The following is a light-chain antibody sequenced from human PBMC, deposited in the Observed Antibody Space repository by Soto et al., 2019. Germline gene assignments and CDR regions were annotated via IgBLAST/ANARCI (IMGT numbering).Light chain of an antibody. J-gene: IGKJ4*01. CDR2: DAS. V-gene: IGKV3-15*01. CDR1: QSVHSD. CDR3: QQYTNWPPLT. Sequence: EIVMTQSPATLSVSPGEGATLSCRASQSVHSDLAWYQQKPGQAPRLLIYDASTRATGIPARFSGSGSGTEFTLPISSLQSEDFAVYYCQQYTNWPPLTFGGGTKVEI.